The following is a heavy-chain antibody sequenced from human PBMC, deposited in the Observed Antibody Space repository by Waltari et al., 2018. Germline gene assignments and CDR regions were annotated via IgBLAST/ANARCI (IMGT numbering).Heavy chain of an antibody. CDR2: IYYSGST. J-gene: IGHJ3*02. Sequence: QLQLQESGPGLVKPSETLSLTCTVSGGSISSSSYYWGWIRQPPGKGLEWIGSIYYSGSTYYNPSLKSRVTISVDTSKNQFSLKLSSVTAADTAVYYCARDRRFTLDSSGTLDAFDIWGQGTMVTVSS. CDR1: GGSISSSSYY. D-gene: IGHD3-22*01. V-gene: IGHV4-39*07. CDR3: ARDRRFTLDSSGTLDAFDI.